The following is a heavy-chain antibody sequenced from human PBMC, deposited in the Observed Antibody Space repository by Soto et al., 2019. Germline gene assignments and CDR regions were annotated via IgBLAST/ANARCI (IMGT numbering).Heavy chain of an antibody. CDR3: AKTGCGGGTCFSDY. V-gene: IGHV1-2*02. Sequence: ASVKVSCKASGYTFTDYHIHWVRQAPGQGLEWMGWINPNSGATNYAQNFQGRVTMTRDTSITTAYMDLSRLRSDDTAVYYCAKTGCGGGTCFSDYWGQGTLVTVSS. D-gene: IGHD2-15*01. CDR1: GYTFTDYH. CDR2: INPNSGAT. J-gene: IGHJ4*02.